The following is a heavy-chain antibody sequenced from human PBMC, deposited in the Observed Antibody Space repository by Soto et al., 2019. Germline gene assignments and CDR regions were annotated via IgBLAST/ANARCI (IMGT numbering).Heavy chain of an antibody. J-gene: IGHJ6*02. CDR2: IYSSENT. CDR1: GGFVSSSSYS. Sequence: SETLSLTCSVSGGFVSSSSYSWGWTPQSPGKGLEWIGTIYSSENTYYNPSLLSRVTISVDTSKNEFSLRLSSVTAADTAVYYCARLNGYCISTNCHGYYGMDVWGQGTTVT. D-gene: IGHD2-2*03. V-gene: IGHV4-39*01. CDR3: ARLNGYCISTNCHGYYGMDV.